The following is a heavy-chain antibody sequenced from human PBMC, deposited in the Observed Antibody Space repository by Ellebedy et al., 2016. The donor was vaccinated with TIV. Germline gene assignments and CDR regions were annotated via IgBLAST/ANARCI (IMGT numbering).Heavy chain of an antibody. J-gene: IGHJ3*02. CDR2: IYYSGST. V-gene: IGHV4-59*01. CDR1: GGSISSYY. D-gene: IGHD2-15*01. Sequence: MPGGSLRLSCTVSGGSISSYYWSWIRQPPGKGLEWIGYIYYSGSTHYNPSLKSRVTISVDTSKNQFSLKLSSVTAADTAVYYCARVVWQLPVSYAFDIWGQGTMVTVSS. CDR3: ARVVWQLPVSYAFDI.